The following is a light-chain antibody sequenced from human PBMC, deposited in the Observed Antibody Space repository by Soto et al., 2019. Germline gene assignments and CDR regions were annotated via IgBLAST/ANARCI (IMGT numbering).Light chain of an antibody. Sequence: DIQMTQSPSSLSASVGDRVTITCRASQDLDRWLAWYQQKPGEAPKVLIFAASSLQSGLPSRFSGGGSGTDFSLTISSLQPEDFATYYCQQSYSTPPITFGQGTKVDIK. CDR3: QQSYSTPPIT. CDR1: QDLDRW. V-gene: IGKV1-12*01. CDR2: AAS. J-gene: IGKJ1*01.